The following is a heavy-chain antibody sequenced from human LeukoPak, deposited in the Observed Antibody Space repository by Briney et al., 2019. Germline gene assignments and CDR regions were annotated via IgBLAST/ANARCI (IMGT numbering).Heavy chain of an antibody. CDR1: GYTFTSYG. V-gene: IGHV1-18*01. D-gene: IGHD3-3*01. CDR3: ARDPYDFWSGYYFGYYYYGMGV. CDR2: ISAYNGNT. Sequence: ASVKVSCKASGYTFTSYGISWVRQAPGQGLEWMGWISAYNGNTNYAQKLQGRVTMTTDTSTSTAYMELRSLRSDDTAVYYCARDPYDFWSGYYFGYYYYGMGVWGQGATVTVSS. J-gene: IGHJ6*02.